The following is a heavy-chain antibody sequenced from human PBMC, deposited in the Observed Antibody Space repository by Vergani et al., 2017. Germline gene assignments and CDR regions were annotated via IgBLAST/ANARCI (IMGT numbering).Heavy chain of an antibody. CDR2: IDPSDSYT. J-gene: IGHJ4*02. CDR3: ATHLEYYYDSSGQLVDY. D-gene: IGHD3-22*01. CDR1: GYIFTSYW. Sequence: EVQLVPSGAEVKKPGESLRISCKGSGYIFTSYWISWVRQMPGKGLEWMGRIDPSDSYTNYSPSFQGHVTISADKSISTAYLQWSSLKASDTAMYYCATHLEYYYDSSGQLVDYWGQGTLVTVSS. V-gene: IGHV5-10-1*01.